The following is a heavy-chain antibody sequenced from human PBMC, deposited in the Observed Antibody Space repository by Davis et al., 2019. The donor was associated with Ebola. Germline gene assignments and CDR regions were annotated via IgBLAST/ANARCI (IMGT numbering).Heavy chain of an antibody. CDR2: IYYSGST. V-gene: IGHV4-39*02. Sequence: LSCTVSGGSISSSSYYWGWIRQPPGKGLEWIGSIYYSGSTYYNPSLKSRVTISVDTSKNQFSLKLSSVTAADTAVYYCAREGWLRRQYYFDYWGQGTLVTVSS. CDR1: GGSISSSSYY. D-gene: IGHD5-12*01. CDR3: AREGWLRRQYYFDY. J-gene: IGHJ4*02.